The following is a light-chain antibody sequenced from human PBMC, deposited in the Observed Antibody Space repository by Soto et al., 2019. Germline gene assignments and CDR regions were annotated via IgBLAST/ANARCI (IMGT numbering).Light chain of an antibody. J-gene: IGKJ1*01. CDR1: QSISSY. CDR3: QQSYSTPRT. Sequence: DIQMTQSPSSLSASVGDRVTITCRASQSISSYLNWYQQKPGKAPKLLIYAASSLQSGVPSRFSGSGSGTDFSLTISRLLPEDFATYYCQQSYSTPRTFGQGTKVDI. CDR2: AAS. V-gene: IGKV1-39*01.